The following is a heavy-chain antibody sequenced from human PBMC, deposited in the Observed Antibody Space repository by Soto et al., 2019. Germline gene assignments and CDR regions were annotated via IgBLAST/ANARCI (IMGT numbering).Heavy chain of an antibody. CDR3: ARLPDIVVVPAAIGGDYYYYGMDV. CDR1: GYSFTSYW. J-gene: IGHJ6*02. D-gene: IGHD2-2*01. Sequence: GESLKISCNGSGYSFTSYWISWVRQMPGKGLEWMGRIDPSDSYTNYSPSFQGHVTISADKSISTAYLQWSSLKASDTAMYYCARLPDIVVVPAAIGGDYYYYGMDVWGQGTTVTVSS. CDR2: IDPSDSYT. V-gene: IGHV5-10-1*01.